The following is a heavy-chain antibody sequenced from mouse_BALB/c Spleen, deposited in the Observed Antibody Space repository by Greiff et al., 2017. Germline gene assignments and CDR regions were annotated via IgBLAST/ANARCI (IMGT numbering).Heavy chain of an antibody. J-gene: IGHJ4*01. V-gene: IGHV14-1*02. CDR1: GFNIKDYY. CDR3: ARKKYGNAMDY. CDR2: IDPENGNT. Sequence: EVKLQESGAELVRPGALVKLSCKASGFNIKDYYMHWVKQRPEQGLEWIGWIDPENGNTIYDPKFQGKASITADTSSNTAYLQLSSLTSEDTAVYYCARKKYGNAMDYWGQGTSVTVSS. D-gene: IGHD2-10*02.